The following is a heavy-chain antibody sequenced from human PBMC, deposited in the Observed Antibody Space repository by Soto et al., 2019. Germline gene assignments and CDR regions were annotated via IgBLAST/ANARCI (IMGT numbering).Heavy chain of an antibody. CDR3: ARGHFGLDV. CDR2: IGGGDHGR. J-gene: IGHJ6*02. CDR1: GFTFSIFA. V-gene: IGHV3-23*01. Sequence: GGSLRLSCAASGFTFSIFAMSWVRQAPGKGLEWVSSIGGGDHGRYYADSVKGRFTISRDNAKNSLYLQMNSLRVEDTALYYCARGHFGLDVWGQGTTVTVSS. D-gene: IGHD3-3*02.